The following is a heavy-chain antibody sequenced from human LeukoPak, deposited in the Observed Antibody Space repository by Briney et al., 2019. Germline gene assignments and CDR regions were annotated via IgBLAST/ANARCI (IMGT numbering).Heavy chain of an antibody. V-gene: IGHV4-34*01. CDR1: GGSFSGYY. Sequence: SETLSLTCAVYGGSFSGYYWSWIPQPPGKGLEWIGEINHSGSTNYNPSLKSRVTISVDTSKNQFSLKLSSVTAADTAVYYCARVGRYCSGGSCYSYYGMDVWGQGTTVTVSS. D-gene: IGHD2-15*01. J-gene: IGHJ6*02. CDR2: INHSGST. CDR3: ARVGRYCSGGSCYSYYGMDV.